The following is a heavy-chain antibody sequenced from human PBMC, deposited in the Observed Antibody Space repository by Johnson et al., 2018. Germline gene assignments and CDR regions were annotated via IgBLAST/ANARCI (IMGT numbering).Heavy chain of an antibody. D-gene: IGHD1/OR15-1a*01. CDR2: ISYDGSNK. CDR3: ARAIAGTTYYYGMDV. J-gene: IGHJ6*02. V-gene: IGHV3-33*05. Sequence: QVQLVESGGGVVQPGRSLRLSCAASGFTFSSYGMHWVRQAPGKGLEWVAVISYDGSNKYYADSVKGRFTISRENAKNSLFLQMNSLRAGDTAVYYCARAIAGTTYYYGMDVWGQGTTVTVSS. CDR1: GFTFSSYG.